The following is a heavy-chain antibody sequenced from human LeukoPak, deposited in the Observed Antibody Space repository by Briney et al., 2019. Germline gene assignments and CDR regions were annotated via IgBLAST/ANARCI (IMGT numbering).Heavy chain of an antibody. V-gene: IGHV3-21*05. CDR2: ISSSSSYT. CDR3: ARGSRVWFGELLFDY. J-gene: IGHJ4*02. D-gene: IGHD3-10*01. Sequence: KAGGSLRLSCAASGFTFSSYAMSWVRQAPGKGLEWVSYISSSSSYTNYADSVKGRFTISRDNAKNSLYLQMNSLRAEDTAVYYCARGSRVWFGELLFDYWGQGTLVTVSS. CDR1: GFTFSSYA.